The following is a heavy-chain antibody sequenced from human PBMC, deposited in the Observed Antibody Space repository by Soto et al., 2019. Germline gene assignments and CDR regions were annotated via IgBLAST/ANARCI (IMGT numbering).Heavy chain of an antibody. CDR3: ARFDYYDSSGYLDFGPE. Sequence: PSETLSLTCTVSGGSISSYYWSWIRQHPGKGLEWIGYIYYIGSTYYNPSLKSRVTISLDTSKNQFSLKLSSVTAADTAVYYCARFDYYDSSGYLDFGPEWGQGTLVTVSS. J-gene: IGHJ4*02. D-gene: IGHD3-22*01. CDR2: IYYIGST. CDR1: GGSISSYY. V-gene: IGHV4-59*06.